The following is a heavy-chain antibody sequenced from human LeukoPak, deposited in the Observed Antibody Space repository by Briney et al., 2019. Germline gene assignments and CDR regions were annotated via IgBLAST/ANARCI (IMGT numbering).Heavy chain of an antibody. J-gene: IGHJ4*02. Sequence: ASVKVSCKASGYTFTDYYMHWVRQAPGQGLEWMGWISGYNGNTNYAQKLQGRVTLTTDTATSTAYMELRSLRSDDTAIYYCVREGILDYWGQGTLVTVSS. D-gene: IGHD5-18*01. CDR2: ISGYNGNT. CDR1: GYTFTDYY. V-gene: IGHV1-18*04. CDR3: VREGILDY.